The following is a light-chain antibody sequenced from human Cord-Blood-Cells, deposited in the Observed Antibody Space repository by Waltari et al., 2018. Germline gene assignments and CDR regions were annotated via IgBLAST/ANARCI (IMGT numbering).Light chain of an antibody. CDR1: SSDVGGYNY. V-gene: IGLV2-14*01. Sequence: QSALTQPASVSGSPGQSITISCTGTSSDVGGYNYVSWYQQHPGKAPNLMIYDVSKRPSGGSNRFSGSKSGNTASLTISGLQAEDEADYYCSSYTSSSTLFGGGTKLTVL. CDR3: SSYTSSSTL. J-gene: IGLJ2*01. CDR2: DVS.